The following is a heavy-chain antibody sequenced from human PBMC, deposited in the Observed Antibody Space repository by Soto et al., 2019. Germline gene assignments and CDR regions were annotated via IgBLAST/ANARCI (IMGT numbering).Heavy chain of an antibody. V-gene: IGHV3-30-3*01. D-gene: IGHD3-16*01. J-gene: IGHJ6*02. CDR1: GFTFSSYA. CDR2: ISYDGSNK. Sequence: QVQLVESGGGVVQPGRSLRLSCAASGFTFSSYAMHWVRQAPGKGLEWVAVISYDGSNKYYADSVKGRFTISRDNSKNTLYLQMNSLRAEDTAVYYCARASGGAYYYYYGMDVLGQVPTVTVSS. CDR3: ARASGGAYYYYYGMDV.